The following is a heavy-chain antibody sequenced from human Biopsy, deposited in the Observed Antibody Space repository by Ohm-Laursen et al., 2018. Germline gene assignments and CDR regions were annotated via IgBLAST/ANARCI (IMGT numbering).Heavy chain of an antibody. J-gene: IGHJ4*02. CDR2: IYTGGST. Sequence: SLRLSCAASGFTVSSTYMSWVRQAPGKGLEWVSVIYTGGSTFYADSVKGRFTISRDKSKNTLYLQMNNLTAEDTAVYYRAREGRDYWGQGTLVTVSS. CDR3: AREGRDY. V-gene: IGHV3-53*01. CDR1: GFTVSSTY.